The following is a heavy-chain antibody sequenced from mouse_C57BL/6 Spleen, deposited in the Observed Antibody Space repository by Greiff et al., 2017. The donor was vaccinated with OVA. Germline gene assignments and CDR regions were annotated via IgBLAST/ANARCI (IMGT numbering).Heavy chain of an antibody. CDR2: IYPGGGDT. CDR3: ARSESYGINCFPFDY. Sequence: VQLQESGPELVKPGASVKISCTASGYAFSSSWMNWVKQRPGKGLEWIGRIYPGGGDTNYNGKFKGKATLTAEKSSSTAYMQLSSLTSEDSAVYFCARSESYGINCFPFDYWGQGTTLTVSS. V-gene: IGHV1-82*01. CDR1: GYAFSSSW. J-gene: IGHJ2*01. D-gene: IGHD2-1*01.